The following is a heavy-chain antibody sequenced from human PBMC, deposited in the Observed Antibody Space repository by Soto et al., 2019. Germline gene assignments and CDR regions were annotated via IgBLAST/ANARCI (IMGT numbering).Heavy chain of an antibody. CDR3: ASVEGGRKELGAFDI. CDR1: GFTFSSYW. D-gene: IGHD3-16*01. J-gene: IGHJ3*02. V-gene: IGHV3-74*01. CDR2: INSDGSST. Sequence: GGSLRLSCAASGFTFSSYWMHWVRQAPGKGLVWVSLINSDGSSTGYADSVKGRFAISRDNAKNTVYLQMNSLRAEDRAGYYCASVEGGRKELGAFDIGGQGTMVTVSS.